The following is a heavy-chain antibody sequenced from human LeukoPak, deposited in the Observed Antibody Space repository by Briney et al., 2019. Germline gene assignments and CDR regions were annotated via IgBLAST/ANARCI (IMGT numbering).Heavy chain of an antibody. CDR3: AKETSATVIILYYFDY. J-gene: IGHJ4*02. V-gene: IGHV3-23*01. CDR1: GFTFSSYA. Sequence: GGSLRLSCAASGFTFSSYAMSWVRQAPGKGLEWVSAISGSGGSTYYADSVKGRFTISRDNSKNTLYLQMNSLRAEDTAVYYCAKETSATVIILYYFDYRGQGTLVTVSS. D-gene: IGHD4-17*01. CDR2: ISGSGGST.